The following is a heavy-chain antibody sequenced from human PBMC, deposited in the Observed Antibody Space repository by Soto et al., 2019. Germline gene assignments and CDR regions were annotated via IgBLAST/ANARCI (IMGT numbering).Heavy chain of an antibody. V-gene: IGHV4-30-2*01. CDR1: GGSISAAGDS. Sequence: SETLSLTCAVSGGSISAAGDSWSWIRQPPGGGLEWIGYIYHSGTFLYNPSLKTRLTMSLDRSNNQFSLTLNSVTAADTAVYYCARGLGRGRVYYFDYWGQGTLVSVSS. CDR2: IYHSGTF. D-gene: IGHD6-13*01. J-gene: IGHJ4*02. CDR3: ARGLGRGRVYYFDY.